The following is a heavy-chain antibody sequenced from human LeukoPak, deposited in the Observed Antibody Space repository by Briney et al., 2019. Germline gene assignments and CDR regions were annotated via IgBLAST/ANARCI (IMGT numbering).Heavy chain of an antibody. CDR3: ARTRFSPWYFDL. CDR1: GFTFSSYA. D-gene: IGHD3-3*01. Sequence: PGGSLRLSCAASGFTFSSYAMSWVRQAPGKGLEWVSAISGSGGSTFYADSVKGRFTISRDNSQNTLFLLMNSLRAEDTAVYYCARTRFSPWYFDLWGRGTLVTVSS. CDR2: ISGSGGST. J-gene: IGHJ2*01. V-gene: IGHV3-23*01.